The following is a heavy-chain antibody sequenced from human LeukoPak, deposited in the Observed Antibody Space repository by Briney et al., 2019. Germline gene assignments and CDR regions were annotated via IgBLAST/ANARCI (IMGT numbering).Heavy chain of an antibody. J-gene: IGHJ6*03. CDR1: DGSISSYY. Sequence: SETLSLTCTVSDGSISSYYWSWIRQPPGKGLEWIGYIHYSGSTHYNPSLKSRVTISVDTSKNQVSLKLRSVTAADTAVYYCARTTEGYAGGPGYSYYYYMDVWGKGTTVTISS. V-gene: IGHV4-59*01. D-gene: IGHD5-12*01. CDR3: ARTTEGYAGGPGYSYYYYMDV. CDR2: IHYSGST.